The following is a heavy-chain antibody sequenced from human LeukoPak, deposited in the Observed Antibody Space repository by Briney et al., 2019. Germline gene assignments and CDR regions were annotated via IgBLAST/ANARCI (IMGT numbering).Heavy chain of an antibody. Sequence: GGSLRLSCSASGFTFSSYAMHWVRQAPGKGLEYVSAISGSGGSTYYADSVKGRFTISRDNSKNTLYLQMNSLRAEDTAVYYCAKDREDIVVVVAAESFDYWGQGTLVTVSS. D-gene: IGHD2-15*01. CDR1: GFTFSSYA. J-gene: IGHJ4*02. CDR2: ISGSGGST. CDR3: AKDREDIVVVVAAESFDY. V-gene: IGHV3-64*04.